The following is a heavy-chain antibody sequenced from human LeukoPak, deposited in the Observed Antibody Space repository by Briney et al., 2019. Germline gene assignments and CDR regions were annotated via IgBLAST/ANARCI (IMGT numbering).Heavy chain of an antibody. CDR2: IYSGGST. Sequence: GGSLRLPCAASGFTVSSNYMSWVRQAPGKGLEWVSVIYSGGSTYYADSVKGQFTISRDNSKNTLYLQMNSLRAEDTAVYYCARDRYLYCSGGSCYPAYFDYWGQGTLVTVSS. CDR1: GFTVSSNY. D-gene: IGHD2-15*01. V-gene: IGHV3-53*01. CDR3: ARDRYLYCSGGSCYPAYFDY. J-gene: IGHJ4*02.